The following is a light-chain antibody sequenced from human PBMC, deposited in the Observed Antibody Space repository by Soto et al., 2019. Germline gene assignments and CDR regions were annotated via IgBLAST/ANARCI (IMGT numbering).Light chain of an antibody. CDR2: GPS. Sequence: DIVLTQSPGTLSLPPGERATLSCRASQSVPKNYITWYQQKPGQAPRLLIYGPSSRATGIPDRFSGSGSGTVFTLGISRLEPEHSPVYDCHLYATCSQAFGQGTEVDVK. V-gene: IGKV3-20*01. J-gene: IGKJ1*01. CDR3: HLYATCSQA. CDR1: QSVPKNY.